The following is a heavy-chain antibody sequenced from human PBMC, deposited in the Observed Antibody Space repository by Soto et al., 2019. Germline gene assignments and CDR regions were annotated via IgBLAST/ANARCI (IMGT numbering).Heavy chain of an antibody. D-gene: IGHD1-1*01. CDR3: ARRAETNGWNGFGADKYYFDF. Sequence: ASVKVSCKASGYTFTSYDIYWVRQATGQGLEWMGWMNPNTGNSGYAQKFQGRVTMTSDTSISTAHMELSSLRSEDTAVYYCARRAETNGWNGFGADKYYFDFWGQGNLVPV. J-gene: IGHJ4*02. V-gene: IGHV1-8*01. CDR1: GYTFTSYD. CDR2: MNPNTGNS.